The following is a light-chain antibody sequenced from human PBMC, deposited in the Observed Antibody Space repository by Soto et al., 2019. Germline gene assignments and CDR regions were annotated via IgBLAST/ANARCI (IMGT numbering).Light chain of an antibody. CDR1: QSVSSSQ. CDR3: QEYGSSRT. Sequence: EIVLTQSPGTLSLSAGETATLSCRASQSVSSSQVAWYQQKSGRAPRLLIYGVSSRATGIPDRFSGSGSGTDFTLTISRLEPVDLAVYYCQEYGSSRTFGQGTKVEIK. V-gene: IGKV3-20*01. CDR2: GVS. J-gene: IGKJ1*01.